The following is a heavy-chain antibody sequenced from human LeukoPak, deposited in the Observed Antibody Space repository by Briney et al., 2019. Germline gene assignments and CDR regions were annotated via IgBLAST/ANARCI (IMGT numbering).Heavy chain of an antibody. D-gene: IGHD6-6*01. CDR2: IYPGDSAT. Sequence: GESPKTSCKGSGYSFTSYWIGWVRQIPGKGLEWMGIIYPGDSATRYSPSFQGEVTISADKSISTAYLQWSSLKASDTAMYYCARRGAARGFDYWGQGTLVTVSS. CDR1: GYSFTSYW. V-gene: IGHV5-51*01. CDR3: ARRGAARGFDY. J-gene: IGHJ4*02.